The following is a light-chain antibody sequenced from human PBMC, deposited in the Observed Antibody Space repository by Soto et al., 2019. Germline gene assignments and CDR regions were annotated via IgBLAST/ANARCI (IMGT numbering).Light chain of an antibody. Sequence: QSVLTQPPSVSGAPGQRVAISCTGSSSNFGAGYDVHWYQQLPGAAPKLLIYGNNNRPSGVPDRISGSKSGTSASPAITGLQAGDGADYYCQSFDSLSGYVFGTGTKVTVL. CDR3: QSFDSLSGYV. V-gene: IGLV1-40*01. J-gene: IGLJ1*01. CDR1: SSNFGAGYD. CDR2: GNN.